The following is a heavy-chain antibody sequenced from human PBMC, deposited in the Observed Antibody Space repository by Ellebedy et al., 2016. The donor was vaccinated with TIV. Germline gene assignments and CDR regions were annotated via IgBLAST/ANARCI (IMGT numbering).Heavy chain of an antibody. CDR2: ITCRSTTI. Sequence: GESLKTSCAASGFTFSSFSMNWVRQAPGKGLEWVSYITCRSTTIYYADSVKGRITISRDNANNSLYLQMNSLRDEDTAVYYCARDHWHSGARDSWGQGTLVTVTS. CDR3: ARDHWHSGARDS. D-gene: IGHD2-15*01. J-gene: IGHJ4*02. V-gene: IGHV3-48*02. CDR1: GFTFSSFS.